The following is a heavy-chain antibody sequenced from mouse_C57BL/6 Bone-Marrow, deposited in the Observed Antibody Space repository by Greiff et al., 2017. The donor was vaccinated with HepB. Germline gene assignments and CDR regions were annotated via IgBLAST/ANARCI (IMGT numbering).Heavy chain of an antibody. Sequence: EVHLVASGPGLVKPSQSLSLTCSVTGYSITSGYYWNWIRQFPGNKLEWMSYISYDGSNNYNPSLKNRISITRDTSKNQFFLKLNSVTTEDTATYYCARSELRRAYRGQGTTLTVSS. CDR1: GYSITSGYY. D-gene: IGHD2-4*01. V-gene: IGHV3-6*01. CDR2: ISYDGSN. CDR3: ARSELRRAY. J-gene: IGHJ2*01.